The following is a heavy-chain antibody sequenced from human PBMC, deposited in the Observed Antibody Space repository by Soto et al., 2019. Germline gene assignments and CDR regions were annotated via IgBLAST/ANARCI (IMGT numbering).Heavy chain of an antibody. V-gene: IGHV3-21*04. J-gene: IGHJ4*02. CDR1: GFTFSSYS. CDR2: ISSSSSYI. CDR3: AKNRGLQYYFDY. Sequence: PGGSLRLSCAASGFTFSSYSMNWVRQAPGKGLEWVSSISSSSSYIYYADSVKGRFTISRDNAKNSLYLQMNSLRADDTAVYYCAKNRGLQYYFDYWGQGTLVTVSS.